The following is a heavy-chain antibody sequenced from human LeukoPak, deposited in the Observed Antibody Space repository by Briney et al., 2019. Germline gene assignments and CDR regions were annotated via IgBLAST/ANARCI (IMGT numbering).Heavy chain of an antibody. Sequence: LSLTCTVSGGSISSYYWSWIRQPAGKGLEWVARIWHDGSNDDYADSVKGRFTISRDNSKSTLYLQMNSLRAEDTAIYYCAKVTGDYYDTSGAFDYWGQGTLVTVSS. V-gene: IGHV3-33*06. CDR3: AKVTGDYYDTSGAFDY. J-gene: IGHJ4*02. CDR1: GGSISSYY. D-gene: IGHD3-22*01. CDR2: IWHDGSND.